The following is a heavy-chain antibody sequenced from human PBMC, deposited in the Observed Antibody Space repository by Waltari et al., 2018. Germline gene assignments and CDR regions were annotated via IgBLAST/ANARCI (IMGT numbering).Heavy chain of an antibody. CDR2: IYKDGIEK. J-gene: IGHJ4*02. D-gene: IGHD7-27*01. CDR1: GFTFTDYW. Sequence: EVHLVESGGGLVQPGGSLRLSCAASGFTFTDYWMSWVRQAPGKGPEWVANIYKDGIEKNYVDYVKGRFTISRDNAKDSVYLQMNSLRADDTAMYYCVRDHWGPDYWGQGTLVTVSS. CDR3: VRDHWGPDY. V-gene: IGHV3-7*01.